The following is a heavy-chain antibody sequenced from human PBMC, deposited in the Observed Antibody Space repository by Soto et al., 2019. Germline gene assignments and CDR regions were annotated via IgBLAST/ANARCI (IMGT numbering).Heavy chain of an antibody. CDR2: IIPIFGTA. V-gene: IGHV1-69*13. CDR1: GGTFSSYA. Sequence: SVKVSCKASGGTFSSYAISWVRQAPGQGLEWMGGIIPIFGTANYAQKLQGRVKITADESTSTAYMELSSLRSEDTAVYYCVRYLPRSYYYDSSGYYPDAFDIWGQGTMVTVSS. D-gene: IGHD3-22*01. CDR3: VRYLPRSYYYDSSGYYPDAFDI. J-gene: IGHJ3*02.